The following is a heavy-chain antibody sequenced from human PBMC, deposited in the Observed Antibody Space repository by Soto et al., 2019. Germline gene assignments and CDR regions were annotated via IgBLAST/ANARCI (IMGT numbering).Heavy chain of an antibody. V-gene: IGHV3-30*03. J-gene: IGHJ6*02. CDR3: ARSRDGYSFYFYYGMDG. CDR1: GFTFTSYG. D-gene: IGHD4-4*01. CDR2: ILHDGIAE. Sequence: PGGSLRLSCAASGFTFTSYGIHWVRQAPCKGLEWMALILHDGIAEYYADSVKGRFTISRDNSKNTLYLQMNSLRAEDTAVYYCARSRDGYSFYFYYGMDGWGQGTTVTVSS.